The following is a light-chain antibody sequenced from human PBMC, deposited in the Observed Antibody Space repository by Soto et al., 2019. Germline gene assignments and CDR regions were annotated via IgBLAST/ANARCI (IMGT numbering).Light chain of an antibody. V-gene: IGLV3-9*01. CDR2: RDA. Sequence: YELTQPLSMSVALGQTARLTCGGNNIGSKNVHWYRQKPGQAPVLVIYRDAYRPSGIPERFSGSNSGNTATLTISWAQAGDEADYFCHVWDTNTLLFGGGTKLTVL. J-gene: IGLJ2*01. CDR1: NIGSKN. CDR3: HVWDTNTLL.